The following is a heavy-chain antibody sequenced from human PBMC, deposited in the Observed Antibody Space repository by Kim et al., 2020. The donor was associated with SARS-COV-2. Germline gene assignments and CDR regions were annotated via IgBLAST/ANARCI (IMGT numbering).Heavy chain of an antibody. Sequence: SVKVSCKASGGTFSSYAISWVRQAPGQGLEWMGGIIPIFGTANYAQKFQGRVTITADESTSTAYMELSSLRSEDTAVYYCARVGLELINWFDPWGQGTLVTVSS. D-gene: IGHD1-7*01. V-gene: IGHV1-69*13. CDR3: ARVGLELINWFDP. CDR2: IIPIFGTA. CDR1: GGTFSSYA. J-gene: IGHJ5*02.